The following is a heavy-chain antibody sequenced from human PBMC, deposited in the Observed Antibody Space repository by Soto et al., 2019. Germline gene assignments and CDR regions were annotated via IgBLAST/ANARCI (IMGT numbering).Heavy chain of an antibody. Sequence: TYRSCVRQAPGKGLEWVSVIYSGVSTYYADSVKGRFTISRDNSKNTLYLQMNSLRAEDTAVYYCARAESSIAARRGYYYGMDVWGQGTTVTVSS. V-gene: IGHV3-53*01. CDR2: IYSGVST. CDR1: TY. CDR3: ARAESSIAARRGYYYGMDV. J-gene: IGHJ6*02. D-gene: IGHD6-6*01.